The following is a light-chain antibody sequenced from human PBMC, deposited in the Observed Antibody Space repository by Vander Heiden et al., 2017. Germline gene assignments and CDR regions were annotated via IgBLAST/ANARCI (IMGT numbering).Light chain of an antibody. Sequence: DIVMTQSPDSLAVPLGERATINCTSSQAVLHGPTKKDYIAWYQQRPGQSPSLLMYWASTRQSGVPDRFSGRGSGTNFTLTINSLQAEDVAVYYCQQYYRAPPTFGQGTKVEMK. V-gene: IGKV4-1*01. J-gene: IGKJ1*01. CDR1: QAVLHGPTKKDY. CDR2: WAS. CDR3: QQYYRAPPT.